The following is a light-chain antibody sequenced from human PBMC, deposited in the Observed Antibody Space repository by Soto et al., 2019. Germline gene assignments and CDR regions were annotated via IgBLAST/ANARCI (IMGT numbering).Light chain of an antibody. CDR2: GNT. CDR3: QSFDFSLSWV. CDR1: SSNIGAPYN. J-gene: IGLJ3*02. Sequence: QSVLTQPPSVSGAPGQRVTISCTGSSSNIGAPYNVHWYQKHPGTAPKLLIYGNTNRPSGVPDRFSGSKSGTSASLAITGLQAEDGADYYCQSFDFSLSWVFGGGTQLTVL. V-gene: IGLV1-40*01.